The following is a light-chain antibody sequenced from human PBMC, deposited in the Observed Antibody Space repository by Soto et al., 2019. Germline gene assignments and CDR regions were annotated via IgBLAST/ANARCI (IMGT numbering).Light chain of an antibody. CDR1: SSDVANYNY. Sequence: QSALTQPRSVSGSPGQSVTISCTRTSSDVANYNYVSWYQQHPGKAPKHMIYDVNKRPSGVPYRFSGSKSGNTASLTISGLQAEDEADYYCCSYAGTYTRVFGTGTKVTV. J-gene: IGLJ1*01. CDR2: DVN. CDR3: CSYAGTYTRV. V-gene: IGLV2-11*01.